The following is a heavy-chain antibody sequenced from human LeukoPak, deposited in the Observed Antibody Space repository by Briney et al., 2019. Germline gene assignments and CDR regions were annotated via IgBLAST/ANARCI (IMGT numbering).Heavy chain of an antibody. V-gene: IGHV4-39*01. CDR3: ARRRATDAA. CDR1: GGSISSSSYY. J-gene: IGHJ5*02. Sequence: PSETLSLTCTVSGGSISSSSYYWGRTRQPPGKGLEWIGSIYYSGSTYYNPSLKSRVTISVDTSKNQFSLKLSSVTAADTAVYYCARRRATDAAWGQGTLVTVSS. CDR2: IYYSGST.